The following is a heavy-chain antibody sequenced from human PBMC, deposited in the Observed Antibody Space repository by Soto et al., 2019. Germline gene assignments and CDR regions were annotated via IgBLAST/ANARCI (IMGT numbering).Heavy chain of an antibody. Sequence: VASVKVSCKASGGTFSSYAISWVRQAPGQGLEWMGGIIPIFGTANYAQKFQGRVTITADESTSTAYMELSSLRSEDTAVYYCARDRSIFGGFGYYGMDVWGQGTTVTVSS. V-gene: IGHV1-69*13. CDR3: ARDRSIFGGFGYYGMDV. J-gene: IGHJ6*02. CDR2: IIPIFGTA. CDR1: GGTFSSYA. D-gene: IGHD3-3*01.